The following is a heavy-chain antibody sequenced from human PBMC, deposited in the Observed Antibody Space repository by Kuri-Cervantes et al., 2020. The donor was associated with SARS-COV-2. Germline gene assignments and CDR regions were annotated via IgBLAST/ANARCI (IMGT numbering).Heavy chain of an antibody. CDR2: INHSGST. D-gene: IGHD2-15*01. Sequence: GSLRLSCTVSGGSTSSQSYYWGWIRQPPGKGLEWIGEINHSGSTNYNPSLKSRVTISVDTSKNQFSLKLSSVTAADTAVYYCARSVCSGGSCRLKGGPYYFDYWGQGTLVTVSS. CDR3: ARSVCSGGSCRLKGGPYYFDY. V-gene: IGHV4-39*07. CDR1: GGSTSSQSYY. J-gene: IGHJ4*02.